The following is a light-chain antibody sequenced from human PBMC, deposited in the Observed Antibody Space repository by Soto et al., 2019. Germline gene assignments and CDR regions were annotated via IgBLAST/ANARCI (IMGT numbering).Light chain of an antibody. CDR2: KGT. Sequence: QSVLAQPASVSGSPGQSITISCTGTSSDIGAYDSVSWYQQHPHKAPRLIIYKGTQRPSGVSNRFSGSTSGNVASLTISGLQAVDEADYFCCSSAPESTYVFGAGTKVTVL. CDR1: SSDIGAYDS. J-gene: IGLJ1*01. V-gene: IGLV2-23*01. CDR3: CSSAPESTYV.